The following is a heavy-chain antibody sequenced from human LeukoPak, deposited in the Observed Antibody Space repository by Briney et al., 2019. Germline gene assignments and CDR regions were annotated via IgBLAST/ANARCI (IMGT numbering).Heavy chain of an antibody. CDR3: ARQEASSGRLDY. D-gene: IGHD3-22*01. V-gene: IGHV4-34*01. Sequence: SETLSLTCAVYGGSFSGYYWSWIRQPPGKGLEWIGEINHSGSTNYNPSLKSRVTISVDTSKNQFSLKLSSVTAADTAVYYCARQEASSGRLDYWGQGTLVIVSS. J-gene: IGHJ4*02. CDR2: INHSGST. CDR1: GGSFSGYY.